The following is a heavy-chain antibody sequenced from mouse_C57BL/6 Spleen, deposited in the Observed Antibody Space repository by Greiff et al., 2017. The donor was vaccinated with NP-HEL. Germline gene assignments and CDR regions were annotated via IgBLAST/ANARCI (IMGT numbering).Heavy chain of an antibody. Sequence: ESGPGLVKPSQSLSLTCSVTGYSITSGYYWNWIRQFPGNKLEWMGYISYDGSNNYNPSLKNRISITRDTSKNQFFLKLNSVTTEDTATYYCARAAPDGYFFAYWGQGTLVTVSA. V-gene: IGHV3-6*01. D-gene: IGHD2-3*01. J-gene: IGHJ3*01. CDR3: ARAAPDGYFFAY. CDR1: GYSITSGYY. CDR2: ISYDGSN.